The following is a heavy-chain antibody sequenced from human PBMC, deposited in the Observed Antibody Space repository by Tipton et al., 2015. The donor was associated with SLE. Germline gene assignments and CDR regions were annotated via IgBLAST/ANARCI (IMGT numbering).Heavy chain of an antibody. Sequence: SLRLSCAASGFTFSSYGMHWVRQAPGKGLEWVAFIRYDGSNKYYADSVKGRFTISRDNAKNSLYLQMNSLRAEDTAVYYCASGSGWSGYFDYWGQGTLVTVSS. V-gene: IGHV3-30*02. D-gene: IGHD6-19*01. CDR2: IRYDGSNK. CDR1: GFTFSSYG. CDR3: ASGSGWSGYFDY. J-gene: IGHJ4*02.